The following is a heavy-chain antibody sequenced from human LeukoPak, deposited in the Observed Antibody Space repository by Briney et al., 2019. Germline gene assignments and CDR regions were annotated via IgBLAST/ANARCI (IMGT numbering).Heavy chain of an antibody. Sequence: PGGSLRLSCTPSGFTFSTYAMSWVRQAPGKGLEWVSLISGSGGNTYFADSVKGRFTISTDNSKNTLYLQMNSLRAEDTVTYYCAKERTQTTSFDYWGQGTLVTVSS. D-gene: IGHD2/OR15-2a*01. CDR1: GFTFSTYA. CDR2: ISGSGGNT. J-gene: IGHJ4*02. CDR3: AKERTQTTSFDY. V-gene: IGHV3-23*01.